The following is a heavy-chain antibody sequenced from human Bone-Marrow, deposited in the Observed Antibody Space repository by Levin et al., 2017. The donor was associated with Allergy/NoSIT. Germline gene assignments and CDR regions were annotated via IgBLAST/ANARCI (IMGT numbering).Heavy chain of an antibody. V-gene: IGHV3-30-3*01. Sequence: LSLTCAASGFTFSSYAMHWVRQAPGKGLEWVAVISYDGSNKYYADSVKGRFTISRDNSKNTLYLQMNSLRAEDTAVYYCARGAWGDCSGGSCYQGYWGQGTLVTVST. J-gene: IGHJ4*02. CDR3: ARGAWGDCSGGSCYQGY. CDR2: ISYDGSNK. CDR1: GFTFSSYA. D-gene: IGHD2-15*01.